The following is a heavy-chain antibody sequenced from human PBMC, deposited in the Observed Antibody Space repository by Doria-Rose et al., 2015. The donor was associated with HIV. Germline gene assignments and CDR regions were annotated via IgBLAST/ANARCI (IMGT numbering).Heavy chain of an antibody. CDR1: GFTFSSHR. CDR3: ATGVTLDY. CDR2: TSSTSAYI. V-gene: IGHV3-21*01. D-gene: IGHD3-10*01. J-gene: IGHJ4*02. Sequence: VQLVQSGGGLVRPGGSLRLSCATSGFTFSSHRINWVRQAPGKGLEWASSTSSTSAYINYADSVRGRFTIARDNARNSLYLQMDSLRAEDTAIYYCATGVTLDYWGQGTLVTVSS.